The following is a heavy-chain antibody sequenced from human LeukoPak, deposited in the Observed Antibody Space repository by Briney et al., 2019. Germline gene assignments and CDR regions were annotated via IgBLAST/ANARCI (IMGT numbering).Heavy chain of an antibody. CDR1: GFPFRDFA. D-gene: IGHD3-3*01. V-gene: IGHV3-9*01. Sequence: GRSLSLPCAASGFPFRDFAMHWVRQAPGKGLEWVSGISWNSGSIGYADSVKGRFTISRDNAKNSLYLQMNSLRAEDTALYYCARDRPHYDFWSGSIHPGAFDIWGQGTMVTVSS. J-gene: IGHJ3*02. CDR3: ARDRPHYDFWSGSIHPGAFDI. CDR2: ISWNSGSI.